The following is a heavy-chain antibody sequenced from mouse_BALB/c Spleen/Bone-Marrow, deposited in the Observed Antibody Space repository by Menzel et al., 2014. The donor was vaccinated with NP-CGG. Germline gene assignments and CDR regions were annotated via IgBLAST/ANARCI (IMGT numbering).Heavy chain of an antibody. CDR1: GYTFSTHW. V-gene: IGHV1-9*01. CDR3: ARWLRNFDS. CDR2: ILPGNGNT. Sequence: VQGVESGAELMKPGASVKISCKATGYTFSTHWIEWVMQRPGHGLEWIGEILPGNGNTNYNEKFKGKATFTSDTSSNTAYMHLSSLTSEDSAVYYCARWLRNFDSWGQGTTLTVSS. D-gene: IGHD2-2*01. J-gene: IGHJ2*01.